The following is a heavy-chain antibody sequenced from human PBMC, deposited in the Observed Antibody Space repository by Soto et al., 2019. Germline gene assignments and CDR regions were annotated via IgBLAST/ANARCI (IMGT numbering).Heavy chain of an antibody. CDR1: GGSFSGYY. Sequence: PSETLSLTCAVYGGSFSGYYWSWIRQPPGKGLEWIGEINHSGSTNYKPSLKSRVTISVDTSKNPFSLKLSSVTDADTAVYYCARGSGWYPFDYWGKGTLVPVSP. CDR2: INHSGST. V-gene: IGHV4-34*01. J-gene: IGHJ4*02. CDR3: ARGSGWYPFDY. D-gene: IGHD6-19*01.